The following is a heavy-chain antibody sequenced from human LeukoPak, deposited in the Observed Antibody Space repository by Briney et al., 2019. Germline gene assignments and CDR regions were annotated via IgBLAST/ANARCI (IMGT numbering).Heavy chain of an antibody. CDR1: GDSISSGGYY. D-gene: IGHD2-15*01. J-gene: IGHJ4*02. CDR2: IYYSGST. Sequence: SGTLSLTCTVSGDSISSGGYYWSWIRQHPGKGLEWFGYIYYSGSTYYNPSLKSRVTISVDTSKNQFSLKLSSVTAADTAVYYCARGRVVAAIGGRQYYFDYWGQGTLVTVSS. V-gene: IGHV4-31*03. CDR3: ARGRVVAAIGGRQYYFDY.